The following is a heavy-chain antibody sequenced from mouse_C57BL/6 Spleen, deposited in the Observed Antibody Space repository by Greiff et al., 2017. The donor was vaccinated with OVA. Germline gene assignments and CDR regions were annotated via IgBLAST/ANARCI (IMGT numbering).Heavy chain of an antibody. CDR3: ARKNWDNFDY. Sequence: EVQLVESGPELVKPGASVKMSCKASGYTFTDYNMNWVKQSHGKSLEWIGYINPNNGGTSYNQKFKGKATLTVNKSSSTAYMELRSLTSEDSAVYYCARKNWDNFDYWGQGTTLTVSS. V-gene: IGHV1-22*01. D-gene: IGHD4-1*01. CDR2: INPNNGGT. CDR1: GYTFTDYN. J-gene: IGHJ2*01.